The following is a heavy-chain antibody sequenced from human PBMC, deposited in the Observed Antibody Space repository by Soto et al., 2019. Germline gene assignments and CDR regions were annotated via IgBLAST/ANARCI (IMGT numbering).Heavy chain of an antibody. CDR2: ITGSGSTT. Sequence: GGSLRLSCAASGFIFNDYALAWVRQAPGKGLEWLSTITGSGSTTHYADSAKGRFTISRDNSQNTLYLQMNSLRAEDTALYYCAKDRIAGRGFYFDYWGQGTLVTVSS. J-gene: IGHJ4*02. D-gene: IGHD2-21*01. CDR3: AKDRIAGRGFYFDY. CDR1: GFIFNDYA. V-gene: IGHV3-23*01.